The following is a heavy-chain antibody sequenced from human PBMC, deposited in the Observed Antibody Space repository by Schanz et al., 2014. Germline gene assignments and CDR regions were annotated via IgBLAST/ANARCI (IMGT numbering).Heavy chain of an antibody. J-gene: IGHJ4*02. Sequence: EVQLVESGGELVQPGGSLRLSCAASGFTFSNNWMHWFRQGPGKGLEWVSAISGSGGDTYYADSVKGRFTISRDNSKNTLYLQMNSLRAEDTAVYYCAKGQLLSYYFDYWGQGTLVTVSS. CDR1: GFTFSNNW. CDR3: AKGQLLSYYFDY. CDR2: ISGSGGDT. D-gene: IGHD2-21*01. V-gene: IGHV3-23*04.